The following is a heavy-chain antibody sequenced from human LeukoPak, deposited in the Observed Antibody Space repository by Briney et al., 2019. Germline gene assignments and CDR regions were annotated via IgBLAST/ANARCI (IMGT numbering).Heavy chain of an antibody. Sequence: GGSLRLSCAASGFTFSSYSMDWVRQAPGKGLEWVSSISSTSNYIYYADSVKGRFTISRDNAKNSLYLQMNSLRAEDTAVYYCARKVSGYYFDYWGQGTLVTVSS. CDR3: ARKVSGYYFDY. V-gene: IGHV3-21*04. CDR2: ISSTSNYI. J-gene: IGHJ4*02. D-gene: IGHD3-10*01. CDR1: GFTFSSYS.